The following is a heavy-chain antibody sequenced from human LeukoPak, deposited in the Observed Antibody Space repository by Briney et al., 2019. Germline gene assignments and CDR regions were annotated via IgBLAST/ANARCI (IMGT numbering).Heavy chain of an antibody. Sequence: GYVYYSGTTNYTPSLKSRVTISVDTSKNQFSLKLSSVTAADTAVYYCARHEPRGNYYGMDVWGQGTTVTVSS. V-gene: IGHV4-59*08. CDR3: ARHEPRGNYYGMDV. D-gene: IGHD1-26*01. J-gene: IGHJ6*02. CDR2: VYYSGTT.